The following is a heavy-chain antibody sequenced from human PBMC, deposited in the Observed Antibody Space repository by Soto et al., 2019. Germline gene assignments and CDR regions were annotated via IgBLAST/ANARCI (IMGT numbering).Heavy chain of an antibody. CDR2: ISHSGST. J-gene: IGHJ3*02. CDR3: ASRVRIAAFDI. Sequence: QVQLQESGPGLVKPSETLSLTCTVSSGSISRYYWTWIRQPPGKGREWIGDISHSGSTNYTPSLKSRVTIAADTSTSQFSLKLRSVTAADTAVYYCASRVRIAAFDIWGQGPMVTVSS. D-gene: IGHD2-21*01. V-gene: IGHV4-59*08. CDR1: SGSISRYY.